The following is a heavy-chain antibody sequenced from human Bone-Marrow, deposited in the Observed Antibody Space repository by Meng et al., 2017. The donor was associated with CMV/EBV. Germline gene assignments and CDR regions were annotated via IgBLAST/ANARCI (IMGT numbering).Heavy chain of an antibody. D-gene: IGHD4-17*01. J-gene: IGHJ6*02. V-gene: IGHV1-69*05. Sequence: SVKVSCKASGGTFSSYAISWVRQAPGQGLEWMGGIIPIFGTANYAQKFQGRVTITTDESTSTAYMELSSLRSEDTAVYYCARVSGLTGYGDYGIDYYYYGMDVWGQGTTVTVS. CDR3: ARVSGLTGYGDYGIDYYYYGMDV. CDR1: GGTFSSYA. CDR2: IIPIFGTA.